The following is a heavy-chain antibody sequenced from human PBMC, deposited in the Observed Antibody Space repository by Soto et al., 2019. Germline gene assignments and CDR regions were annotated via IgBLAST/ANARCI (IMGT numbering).Heavy chain of an antibody. CDR2: ISYDGSNK. CDR1: GFTFSSYA. Sequence: QVQLVESGGGVVQPGRSLRLSCAVSGFTFSSYAMHWVRQAPGKGLEWVAVISYDGSNKYYADSVKGRFTISRDNSKDTLYLQMNSLRAEDTAVYYCARDEQLALDYWGQGTLVTVSS. D-gene: IGHD6-6*01. J-gene: IGHJ4*02. CDR3: ARDEQLALDY. V-gene: IGHV3-30-3*01.